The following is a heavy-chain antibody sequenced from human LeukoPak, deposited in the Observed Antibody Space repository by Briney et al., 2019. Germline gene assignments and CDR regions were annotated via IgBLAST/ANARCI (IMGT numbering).Heavy chain of an antibody. V-gene: IGHV3-73*01. CDR1: GFTFSGSA. D-gene: IGHD4-17*01. J-gene: IGHJ2*01. CDR2: IATKDNSFAT. CDR3: TRLADYGRFWYFDF. Sequence: GGSLRLSCAATGFTFSGSAMHWVRQASGKGLEWVGRIATKDNSFATAYAASVKGRFTVSRDDSKNMAYLQMNSLKTEDTAVYFCTRLADYGRFWYFDFWGRGTLVTVSS.